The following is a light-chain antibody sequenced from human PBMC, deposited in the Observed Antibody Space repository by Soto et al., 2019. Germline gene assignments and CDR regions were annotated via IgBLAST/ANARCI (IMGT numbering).Light chain of an antibody. CDR3: QQYNNWPFS. J-gene: IGKJ5*01. CDR1: QGVTTN. CDR2: DAS. Sequence: EIVMTRSPAIRSVSPWEVVGLGVMAGQGVTTNFAWYQQKSGQSPRLLIYDASNRATGIPARFSGSGSGTDFTLTISSLEPEDFAVYFCQQYNNWPFSFGQGTRLEI. V-gene: IGKV3D-15*01.